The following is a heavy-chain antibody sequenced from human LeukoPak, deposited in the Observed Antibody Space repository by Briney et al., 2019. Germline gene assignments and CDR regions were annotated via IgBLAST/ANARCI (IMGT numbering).Heavy chain of an antibody. V-gene: IGHV3-23*01. D-gene: IGHD3-16*01. CDR2: ISGSGGST. CDR3: AKGYYDYVWGSYD. CDR1: GFTFSNYA. Sequence: PGGSLRLSCAASGFTFSNYAMSWVRQAPGQGLEWVSAISGSGGSTYNADSVKGRFTISRDNSKNTLYLQMSSLRAEDTAVYYCAKGYYDYVWGSYDWGQGTLVTVSS. J-gene: IGHJ4*02.